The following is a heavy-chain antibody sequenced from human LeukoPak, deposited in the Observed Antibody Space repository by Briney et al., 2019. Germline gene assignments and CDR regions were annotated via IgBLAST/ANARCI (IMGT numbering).Heavy chain of an antibody. CDR2: IHYRGTT. Sequence: RPSETLSLTCTVSGASVNSYFWNGIRQPPGKGLEWVGYIHYRGTTNSNPSLKSRVTMSVDMSKNQFALKLSSVTAADTAAYYCARGVTAYEEFYFDYWGQGTLVTVSS. CDR1: GASVNSYF. V-gene: IGHV4-59*02. D-gene: IGHD2-21*01. J-gene: IGHJ4*02. CDR3: ARGVTAYEEFYFDY.